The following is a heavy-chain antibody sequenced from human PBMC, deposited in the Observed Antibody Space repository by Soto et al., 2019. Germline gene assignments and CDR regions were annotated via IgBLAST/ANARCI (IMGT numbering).Heavy chain of an antibody. V-gene: IGHV4-30-2*01. CDR3: AREEDTASGNWFDP. CDR1: GGSISSGGYS. Sequence: SETLSLTCAVSGGSISSGGYSWSWIRQPPGKGLEWIGYIYHSGSTYYNPSLKSRVTISVDRSKNQFSLKLSSVTAADTAVYYCAREEDTASGNWFDPWGRGTLVTVSS. CDR2: IYHSGST. J-gene: IGHJ5*02. D-gene: IGHD5-18*01.